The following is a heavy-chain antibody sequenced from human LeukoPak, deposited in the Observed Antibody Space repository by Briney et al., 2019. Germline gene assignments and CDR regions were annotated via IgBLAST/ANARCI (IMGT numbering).Heavy chain of an antibody. CDR3: ARGKYYYDSSGYYSENAFDI. D-gene: IGHD3-22*01. V-gene: IGHV3-48*03. Sequence: GGPLRLSCAASGFTFSSYEMTWVRQAPGKGLEWVSHITTSGSGMYYADSVKGRFTIPRDNAKNSLYLQMNSLRAEDTAVYYCARGKYYYDSSGYYSENAFDIWGQGTTVTVSS. CDR1: GFTFSSYE. CDR2: ITTSGSGM. J-gene: IGHJ3*02.